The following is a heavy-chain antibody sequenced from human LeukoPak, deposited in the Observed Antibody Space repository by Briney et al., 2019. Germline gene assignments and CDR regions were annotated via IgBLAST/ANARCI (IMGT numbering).Heavy chain of an antibody. CDR2: IYYSGST. J-gene: IGHJ5*02. CDR1: GYSISSGYY. CDR3: ARGRYYDSSGYYYHWFDP. D-gene: IGHD3-22*01. V-gene: IGHV4-38-2*02. Sequence: PSETLSLTCTVSGYSISSGYYWGWIRQPPGKGLEWIGSIYYSGSTYYNPSLKSRVTISVDTSKNQFSLKLSSVTAADTAVYYCARGRYYDSSGYYYHWFDPWGQGTLVTVSS.